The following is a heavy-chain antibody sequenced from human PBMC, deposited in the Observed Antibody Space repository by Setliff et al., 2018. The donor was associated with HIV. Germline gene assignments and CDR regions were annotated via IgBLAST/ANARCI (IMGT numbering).Heavy chain of an antibody. J-gene: IGHJ4*02. D-gene: IGHD3-16*01. CDR3: AKAAVEMTTFAFGGPPGY. Sequence: SVKVSCKAFGYSFTSYGISWVRQAPGQGFEWMGTIIPFIDATHYAQSFQGRLTITADESSNTAYMELSSLRLHDTAVYYCAKAAVEMTTFAFGGPPGYWGQGTLVTVSS. V-gene: IGHV1-69*11. CDR2: IIPFIDAT. CDR1: GYSFTSYG.